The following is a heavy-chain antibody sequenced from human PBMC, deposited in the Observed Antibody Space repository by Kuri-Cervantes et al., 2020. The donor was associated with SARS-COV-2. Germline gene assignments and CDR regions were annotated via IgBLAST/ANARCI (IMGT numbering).Heavy chain of an antibody. Sequence: ASVKVSCKVSGYTLTELSMHWVRQAPGKGLEWMGGFDPEDGETIYARKFQGRVTMTEDTSTDTAYMELSSLRSDDTAVYYCARGVTMVRGVSLQQQSLGIEGYWGQGTLVTVSS. CDR2: FDPEDGET. CDR3: ARGVTMVRGVSLQQQSLGIEGY. J-gene: IGHJ4*02. CDR1: GYTLTELS. D-gene: IGHD3-10*01. V-gene: IGHV1-24*01.